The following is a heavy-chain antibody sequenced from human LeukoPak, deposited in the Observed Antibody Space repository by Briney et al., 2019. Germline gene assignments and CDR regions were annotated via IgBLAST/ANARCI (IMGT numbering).Heavy chain of an antibody. D-gene: IGHD3-10*01. CDR3: ARHVISFGESYSQYSFDY. V-gene: IGHV4-59*08. J-gene: IGHJ4*02. CDR1: GGSINGFY. CDR2: ISYSGST. Sequence: SETLSLTCTVSGGSINGFYWSWIRQPPGRRLEWIGYISYSGSTYYRPSLKSRLTMSLDTSQNQFSLRLNSVTAADTANYYCARHVISFGESYSQYSFDYWGQGSLVTVSS.